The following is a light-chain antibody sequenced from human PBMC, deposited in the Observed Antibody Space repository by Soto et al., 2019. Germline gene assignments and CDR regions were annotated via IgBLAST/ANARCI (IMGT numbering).Light chain of an antibody. CDR1: QTITSTY. V-gene: IGKV3-20*01. CDR2: GAS. Sequence: EIVLTQSPGTLSLSPGDRATLSCRASQTITSTYLAWYRQKPGQAPRLLIYGASNRATGIPDRLSGSGSGTDFTLTISRLETEDFAVYYCQQYGSSPYTFGQGTKLEIK. J-gene: IGKJ2*01. CDR3: QQYGSSPYT.